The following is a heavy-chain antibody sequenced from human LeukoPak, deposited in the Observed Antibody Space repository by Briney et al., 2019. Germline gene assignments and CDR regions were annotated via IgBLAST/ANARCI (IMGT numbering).Heavy chain of an antibody. D-gene: IGHD4-17*01. J-gene: IGHJ5*02. CDR2: ISAYNDNT. CDR3: ARGPIPYGDSWVPRTVDNWFDP. Sequence: ASVKVSCKASGYIFSSYGISWVRQAPGQGLEWMGWISAYNDNTSYAQKFQGRSTMTTDTSTSTAYMELRSLRSDDTAVYYCARGPIPYGDSWVPRTVDNWFDPWGQGTLVTVSS. CDR1: GYIFSSYG. V-gene: IGHV1-18*01.